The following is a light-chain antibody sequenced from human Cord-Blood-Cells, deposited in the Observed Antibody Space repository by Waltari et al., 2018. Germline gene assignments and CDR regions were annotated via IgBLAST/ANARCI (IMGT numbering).Light chain of an antibody. V-gene: IGLV1-47*01. CDR1: SSNLGSNY. CDR2: RNN. Sequence: QSVLTQPPSASGTPGQRVTISCSGSSSNLGSNYVYWYQQLPGTAPKLLIYRNNPRPSGVPDRFSGSKSGTSASLAISGLRSEDEADYYCAAWDDSLSGLVFGGGTKLTVL. J-gene: IGLJ2*01. CDR3: AAWDDSLSGLV.